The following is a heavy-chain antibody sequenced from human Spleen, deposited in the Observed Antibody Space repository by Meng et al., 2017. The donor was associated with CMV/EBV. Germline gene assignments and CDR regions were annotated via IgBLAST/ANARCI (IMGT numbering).Heavy chain of an antibody. D-gene: IGHD2-2*02. CDR1: GFTFSSYS. V-gene: IGHV3-21*01. CDR3: ARDGVVPAAIQVSYYYYGMDV. J-gene: IGHJ6*02. CDR2: ISSSGYI. Sequence: GGSLRLSCAASGFTFSSYSMNWVRQAPGKGLEWVSSISSSGYIYYADSVKGRFTISRDNAKNSLYLQMNSLRAEDTAVYYCARDGVVPAAIQVSYYYYGMDVWGQGTTVTVSS.